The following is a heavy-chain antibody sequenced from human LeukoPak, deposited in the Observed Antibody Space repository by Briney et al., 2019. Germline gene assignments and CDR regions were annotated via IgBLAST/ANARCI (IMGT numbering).Heavy chain of an antibody. CDR3: AREITMVRGGRHWFDP. D-gene: IGHD3-10*01. CDR1: GRSISSYY. V-gene: IGHV4-59*01. J-gene: IGHJ5*02. CDR2: IYYSGST. Sequence: SETLSLTCTVSGRSISSYYWSWIRQPPGKGLEWIGYIYYSGSTNYNPSLKSRVTISVDTSKNQFSLKLSSVTAADTAVYYCAREITMVRGGRHWFDPWGQGTLVTVSS.